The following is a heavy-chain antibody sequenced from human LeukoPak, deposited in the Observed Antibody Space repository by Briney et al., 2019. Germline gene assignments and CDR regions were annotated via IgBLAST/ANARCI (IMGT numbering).Heavy chain of an antibody. CDR2: INHSGST. CDR1: GGSFSGYY. J-gene: IGHJ5*02. Sequence: EPSETLSLTCAVYGGSFSGYYWSWIRQPPGKGLEWIGEINHSGSTNYNPSLKSRGTISVDTSKNQFSLKLSSVTAADTAVYYCAKTRYRVVAATFPPWFDPWGQGTLVTVSS. V-gene: IGHV4-34*01. CDR3: AKTRYRVVAATFPPWFDP. D-gene: IGHD2-15*01.